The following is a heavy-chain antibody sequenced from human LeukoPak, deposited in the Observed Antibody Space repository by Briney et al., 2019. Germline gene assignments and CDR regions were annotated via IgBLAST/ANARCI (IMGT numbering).Heavy chain of an antibody. CDR1: GAAMTSHH. CDR3: SGGRSSQYSDY. Sequence: PSETLSLTCIVSGAAMTSHHWNWIRQTPGKRLEWIGYIYHRGNTNFITSYSSSLRSRVSMSVDMSKNHFSLSLSSVTAADTATYYCSGGRSSQYSDYWGQGALVTIFS. D-gene: IGHD2-15*01. J-gene: IGHJ4*02. CDR2: IYHRGNT. V-gene: IGHV4-59*11.